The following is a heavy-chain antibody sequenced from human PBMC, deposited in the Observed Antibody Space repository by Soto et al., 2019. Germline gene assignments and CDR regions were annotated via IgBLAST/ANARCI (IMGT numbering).Heavy chain of an antibody. Sequence: GESLKISCSVYGYTFTTYWIAWVRQMPGRGLEWMGRIDPSDSYTNYSPSFQGHVTVSVDKSINTAYLQWTSMKASDTAVYYCVRHFGISDEGDCWGQGTLVTFYS. D-gene: IGHD3-10*01. J-gene: IGHJ4*02. V-gene: IGHV5-10-1*01. CDR1: GYTFTTYW. CDR2: IDPSDSYT. CDR3: VRHFGISDEGDC.